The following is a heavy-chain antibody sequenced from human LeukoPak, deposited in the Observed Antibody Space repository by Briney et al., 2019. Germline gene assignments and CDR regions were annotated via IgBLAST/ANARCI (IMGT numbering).Heavy chain of an antibody. J-gene: IGHJ4*02. D-gene: IGHD1-7*01. CDR3: EREESAKVGTMIY. CDR2: IYTSGST. CDR1: GGSISSYY. Sequence: SETLSLTCTVSGGSISSYYWSRIRQPAGKGLEWIGRIYTSGSTNYNPSLKSRVTMSLDTSKNQFSLKLTSATAADTAVYYCEREESAKVGTMIYWGQGTLVTVSS. V-gene: IGHV4-4*07.